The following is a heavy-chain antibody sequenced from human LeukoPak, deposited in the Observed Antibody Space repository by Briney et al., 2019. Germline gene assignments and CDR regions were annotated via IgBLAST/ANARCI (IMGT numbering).Heavy chain of an antibody. D-gene: IGHD3-22*01. V-gene: IGHV3-30*18. CDR3: TKGDYYDSSGYVY. CDR1: GFTFSSYG. Sequence: GRSLRLSCAASGFTFSSYGMHWVRQAPGKGLEWVAVISYDGSNKYYADSVKGRSTISRDNSKNTLYLQMNSLRAEDTAVYYCTKGDYYDSSGYVYWGQGTLVTVSS. CDR2: ISYDGSNK. J-gene: IGHJ4*02.